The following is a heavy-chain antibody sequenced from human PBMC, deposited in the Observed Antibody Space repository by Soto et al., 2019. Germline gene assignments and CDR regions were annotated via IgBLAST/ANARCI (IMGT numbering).Heavy chain of an antibody. CDR2: ISSSGSTA. V-gene: IGHV3-48*03. Sequence: GVLRLSCAASGFTFSRFELHWVGQAPGKGLEWISYISSSGSTAYYASSVEGRFTISRDNANNSVYLQMDSLRAEDTALYYCTRAAWFPYLSFYWGQGALVTVSS. D-gene: IGHD3-10*01. CDR3: TRAAWFPYLSFY. CDR1: GFTFSRFE. J-gene: IGHJ4*02.